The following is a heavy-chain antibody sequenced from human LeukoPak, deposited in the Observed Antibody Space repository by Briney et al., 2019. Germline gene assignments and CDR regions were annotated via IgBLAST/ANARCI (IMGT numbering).Heavy chain of an antibody. Sequence: ASVKISCKVSGGTFSSFTITWVRQAPGQGLEWMGWINPNSGGTNYAQKFQGRVTMTRDTSISTAYMELSRLRSDDTAVYYCARGGLPSGATYYFDYWGQGTLVTVSS. D-gene: IGHD1-26*01. J-gene: IGHJ4*02. V-gene: IGHV1-2*02. CDR3: ARGGLPSGATYYFDY. CDR1: GGTFSSFT. CDR2: INPNSGGT.